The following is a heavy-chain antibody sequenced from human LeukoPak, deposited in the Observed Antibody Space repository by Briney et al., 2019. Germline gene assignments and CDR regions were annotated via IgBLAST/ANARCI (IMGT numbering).Heavy chain of an antibody. CDR1: GFTFDDYA. J-gene: IGHJ4*02. V-gene: IGHV3-9*01. D-gene: IGHD3-10*01. CDR2: ISWNSGII. CDR3: AKGVTLLRGGPDY. Sequence: PGRSLRLSCAASGFTFDDYAMHWVRQAPGKGLEWVSGISWNSGIIGYADSVRGRFTISRDNARNSLYLQMNSLRADDTALYYCAKGVTLLRGGPDYWGQGTLVTVSS.